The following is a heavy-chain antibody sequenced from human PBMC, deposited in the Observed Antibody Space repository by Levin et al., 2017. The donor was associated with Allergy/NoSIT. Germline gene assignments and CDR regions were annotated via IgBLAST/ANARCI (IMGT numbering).Heavy chain of an antibody. CDR2: IYYSGST. CDR1: GGSISSYY. V-gene: IGHV4-59*01. D-gene: IGHD4-17*01. J-gene: IGHJ4*02. CDR3: ARGGDYEDV. Sequence: SQTLSLPCTVSGGSISSYYWSWIRQPPGKGLEWIGYIYYSGSTNYNPSLKSRVTISVDTSKNQFSLKLSSVTAADTAVYYCARGGDYEDVWGQGTLVTVSS.